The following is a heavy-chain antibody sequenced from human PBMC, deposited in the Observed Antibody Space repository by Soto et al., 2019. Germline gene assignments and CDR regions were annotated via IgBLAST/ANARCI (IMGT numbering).Heavy chain of an antibody. CDR2: ISVSSASFT. D-gene: IGHD5-18*01. Sequence: LRLSCAASGFTFNTSDMTWVRQAPGKGLEWVSFISVSSASFTFYADSVKGRFPISRDDSKNTVYLQMNSLRAEDTAVYYCAGPGDSSQDYWGQGALVTVSS. J-gene: IGHJ4*02. CDR3: AGPGDSSQDY. V-gene: IGHV3-23*01. CDR1: GFTFNTSD.